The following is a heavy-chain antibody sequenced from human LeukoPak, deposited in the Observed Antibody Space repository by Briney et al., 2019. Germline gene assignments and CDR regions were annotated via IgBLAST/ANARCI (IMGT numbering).Heavy chain of an antibody. Sequence: SETLSLTCTVSGGSISSSSYYRGWIRQPPGKGLEWIGSIYYSGSTYYNPSLKSRVTISVDTSKNQFSLKLSSVTAADTAVYYCARHRHPLGEWLLPYDYWGQGTLVTVSS. J-gene: IGHJ4*02. V-gene: IGHV4-39*01. D-gene: IGHD3-3*01. CDR3: ARHRHPLGEWLLPYDY. CDR2: IYYSGST. CDR1: GGSISSSSYY.